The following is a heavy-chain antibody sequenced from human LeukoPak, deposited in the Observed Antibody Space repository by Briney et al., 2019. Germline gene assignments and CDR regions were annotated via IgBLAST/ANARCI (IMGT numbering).Heavy chain of an antibody. Sequence: PGGSLRLSCAASGFTFSSYAMHWVRQAPGKGLEWVAVISYDGSNKYYADSVKGRFTISRDNSKNTLYLQMNSLRAEDTAVYYCAREGRYCSSTSCRDYWGQGTLVTVSS. CDR2: ISYDGSNK. CDR3: AREGRYCSSTSCRDY. D-gene: IGHD2-2*01. CDR1: GFTFSSYA. V-gene: IGHV3-30*04. J-gene: IGHJ4*02.